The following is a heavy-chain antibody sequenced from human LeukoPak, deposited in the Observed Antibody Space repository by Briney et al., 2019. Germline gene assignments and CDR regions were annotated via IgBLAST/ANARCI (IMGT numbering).Heavy chain of an antibody. V-gene: IGHV3-48*02. Sequence: PGRSLRLSCAASGFTFNSYGMHWVRQAPGKGLEWVSYISSRSFTIYYADSVKGRFTISRDNAKNSLYLQMNSLRDEDTAVYYCARGSIGNSSGWYYFDSWGQGTLVTVSS. J-gene: IGHJ4*02. CDR1: GFTFNSYG. CDR2: ISSRSFTI. CDR3: ARGSIGNSSGWYYFDS. D-gene: IGHD6-19*01.